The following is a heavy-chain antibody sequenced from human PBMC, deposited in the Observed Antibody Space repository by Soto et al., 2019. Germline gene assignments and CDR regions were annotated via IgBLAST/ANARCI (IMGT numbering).Heavy chain of an antibody. D-gene: IGHD6-19*01. Sequence: ASVKVSCKASGGTFSSYAISWVRQAPGQGLEWMGGIIPIFGTANYAQKFQGRVTITADESTSTAYMELGSLRSEDTAVYYCARDKSRVAVAGYVPDYYYGMDVWGQGTTVTVSS. CDR1: GGTFSSYA. CDR3: ARDKSRVAVAGYVPDYYYGMDV. V-gene: IGHV1-69*13. CDR2: IIPIFGTA. J-gene: IGHJ6*02.